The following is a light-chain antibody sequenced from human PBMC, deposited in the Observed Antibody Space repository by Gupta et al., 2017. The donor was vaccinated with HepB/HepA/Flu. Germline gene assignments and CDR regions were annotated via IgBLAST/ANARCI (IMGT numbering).Light chain of an antibody. CDR2: DAS. J-gene: IGKJ1*01. Sequence: EIVMTQSPATLSVSPWERATLSCRASQSVSSNLAWYQQKPGQAPRLLIYDASTMDTGVPARFSGSGSGTDLTLTISSRQSEDFAGYYCQQHKNWPPRTFGQGTKVEIK. V-gene: IGKV3-15*01. CDR1: QSVSSN. CDR3: QQHKNWPPRT.